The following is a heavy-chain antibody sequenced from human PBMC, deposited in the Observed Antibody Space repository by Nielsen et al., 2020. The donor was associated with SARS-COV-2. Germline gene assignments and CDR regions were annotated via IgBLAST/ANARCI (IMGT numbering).Heavy chain of an antibody. CDR2: IYYSGST. D-gene: IGHD1-26*01. CDR3: ARSGSWPTPKWELLYAFDI. J-gene: IGHJ3*02. V-gene: IGHV4-59*01. Sequence: WIRQPPGKGLEWIGYIYYSGSTNYNPSLKSRVTISVDTSKNQFSLKLNSVTAADTAVYYCARSGSWPTPKWELLYAFDIWGQGTMVTVSS.